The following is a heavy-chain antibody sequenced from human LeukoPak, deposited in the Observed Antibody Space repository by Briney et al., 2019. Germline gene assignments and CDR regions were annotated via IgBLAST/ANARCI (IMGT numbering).Heavy chain of an antibody. CDR3: ARVASRARFDP. CDR2: IYYSGST. V-gene: IGHV4-59*01. CDR1: GGSISSSY. Sequence: PSETLSLTCTVSGGSISSSYWSWIRQPPGKGLEWIGYIYYSGSTNYNPSLKSRVTISVDTSKNQFSLKLSSVTAADTAVYYCARVASRARFDPWGQGTLVTVSS. J-gene: IGHJ5*02.